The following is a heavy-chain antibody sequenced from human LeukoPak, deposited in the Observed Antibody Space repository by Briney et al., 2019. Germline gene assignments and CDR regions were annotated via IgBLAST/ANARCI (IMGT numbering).Heavy chain of an antibody. J-gene: IGHJ6*02. V-gene: IGHV1-2*02. D-gene: IGHD3-22*01. CDR2: FNPNSGGT. CDR1: GYTFTGYY. CDR3: ARGGHYYYDSSGYYYDYYYYYGMDV. Sequence: ASVKVSCKASGYTFTGYYMHWVRQAPGQGLEWMGWFNPNSGGTNYAQKFQGRVTMTRDTSISTAYMELSRLRSDDTAVYYCARGGHYYYDSSGYYYDYYYYYGMDVWGQGTTVTVSS.